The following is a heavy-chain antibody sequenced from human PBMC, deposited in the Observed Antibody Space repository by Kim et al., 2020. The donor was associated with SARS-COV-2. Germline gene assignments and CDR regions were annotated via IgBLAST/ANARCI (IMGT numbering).Heavy chain of an antibody. CDR2: IKQDGSEK. CDR1: GFTFISYW. CDR3: ARGQITPAY. Sequence: LSLTCAASGFTFISYWMSWVRQAPGKGLEWVAKIKQDGSEKYYVDSVKGRFTISRDNAKNSLYLQMNSLRAEDTAVYYCARGQITPAYWGQGTLVTVSS. V-gene: IGHV3-7*01. J-gene: IGHJ4*02. D-gene: IGHD3-16*01.